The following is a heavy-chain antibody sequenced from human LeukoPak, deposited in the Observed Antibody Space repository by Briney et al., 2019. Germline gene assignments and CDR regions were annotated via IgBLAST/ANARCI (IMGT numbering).Heavy chain of an antibody. CDR1: GYTFTSYG. CDR3: ANVVRGVITGTYYYYMDV. D-gene: IGHD3-10*01. V-gene: IGHV1-18*01. J-gene: IGHJ6*03. Sequence: VASVKVSCKASGYTFTSYGISWVRQAPGQGLEWMGWISAYNGNTNYAQKLQGRVTMTTDTSTSTAYMELRSLRSDDTAVYYCANVVRGVITGTYYYYMDVWGKGTTVTVSS. CDR2: ISAYNGNT.